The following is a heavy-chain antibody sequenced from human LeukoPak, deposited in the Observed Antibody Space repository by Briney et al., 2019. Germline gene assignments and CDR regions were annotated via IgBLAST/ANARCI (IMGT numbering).Heavy chain of an antibody. CDR1: GYTFTSYY. CDR2: ISPSGGST. D-gene: IGHD2-2*01. Sequence: ASVKVSCKASGYTFTSYYMHWVRQAPGQGLEWMGIISPSGGSTSYAQKFQGRVTMTRDTSTSTVYMELSSLRSEDTAVYYCARVGLYCSSTSCYSFDYWGQGTLVTVSS. CDR3: ARVGLYCSSTSCYSFDY. V-gene: IGHV1-46*01. J-gene: IGHJ4*02.